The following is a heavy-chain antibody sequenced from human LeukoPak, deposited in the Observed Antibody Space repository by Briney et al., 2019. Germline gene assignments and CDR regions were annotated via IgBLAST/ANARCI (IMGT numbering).Heavy chain of an antibody. Sequence: SETLSLTCAVYGGSLSGGSSRDWFWGWIRQPPGKGLEWIGSIYYSGSTYYNPSLKSRVTISVDTSKNQFSLKLSSVTAADTAVYYCARLPDQQLDPFDYWGQGALVTVSS. CDR1: GGSLSGGSSRDWF. CDR2: IYYSGST. CDR3: ARLPDQQLDPFDY. D-gene: IGHD6-13*01. V-gene: IGHV4-39*01. J-gene: IGHJ4*02.